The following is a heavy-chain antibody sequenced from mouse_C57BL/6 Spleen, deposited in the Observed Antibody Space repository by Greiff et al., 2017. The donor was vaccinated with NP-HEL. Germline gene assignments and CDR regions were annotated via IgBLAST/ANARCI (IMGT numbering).Heavy chain of an antibody. J-gene: IGHJ1*03. CDR2: IRLKSDNYAT. Sequence: EVQLQQSGGGLVQPGGSMKLSCVASGFTFSNYWMNWVRQSPEKGLEWVAQIRLKSDNYATHYAESVKGRFTISRDDSKSSVYLQMNNLRAEDTGIYYCTAYYSNWYFDVWGTGTTVTVSS. D-gene: IGHD2-5*01. CDR3: TAYYSNWYFDV. V-gene: IGHV6-3*01. CDR1: GFTFSNYW.